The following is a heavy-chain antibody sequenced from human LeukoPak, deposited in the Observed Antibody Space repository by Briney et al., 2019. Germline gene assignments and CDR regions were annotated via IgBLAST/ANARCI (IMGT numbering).Heavy chain of an antibody. Sequence: GGSLRLSCAASGFTFSSYAMSWVRQAPGKGLEWVSAISGSGASAYYADSVKGRFTVSRDNSKNTLYLQMNGLRAEDTAVYSCAKEPLGYYDILSGHDGFDIWGQGTMVTVSP. V-gene: IGHV3-23*01. CDR3: AKEPLGYYDILSGHDGFDI. CDR1: GFTFSSYA. D-gene: IGHD3-9*01. CDR2: ISGSGASA. J-gene: IGHJ3*02.